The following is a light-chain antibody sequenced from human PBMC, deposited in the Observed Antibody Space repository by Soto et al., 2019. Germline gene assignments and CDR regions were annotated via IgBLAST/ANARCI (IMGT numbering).Light chain of an antibody. J-gene: IGLJ1*01. CDR3: SSISTSDTLV. Sequence: QSVLTQPASVYGSPGQSITISCTGTSSDIGGYDYVSWYQQHPGKAPKLMIYEVIHWPSGVYNRFSGSKSDNTAYLTISGLQAEDESEYYCSSISTSDTLVFGSGTKVTVL. CDR2: EVI. CDR1: SSDIGGYDY. V-gene: IGLV2-14*01.